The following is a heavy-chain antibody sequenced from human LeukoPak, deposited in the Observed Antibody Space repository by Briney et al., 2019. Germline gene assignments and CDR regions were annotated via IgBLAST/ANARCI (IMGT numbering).Heavy chain of an antibody. CDR1: GGSISSSSYY. D-gene: IGHD4/OR15-4a*01. CDR2: IYYSGST. CDR3: ARGAGAYSHPYDY. V-gene: IGHV4-39*07. Sequence: SETLSLTCTVSGGSISSSSYYWGWIRQPPGKGLEWIGSIYYSGSTYYNPSLKSRVTISVDTSKNQFSLKLSSVTAADTAVYYCARGAGAYSHPYDYWGQGTLVTVSS. J-gene: IGHJ4*02.